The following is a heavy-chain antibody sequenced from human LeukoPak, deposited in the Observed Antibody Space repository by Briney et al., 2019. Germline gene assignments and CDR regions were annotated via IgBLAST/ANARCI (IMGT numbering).Heavy chain of an antibody. Sequence: ASVHVSCKASGYTFTSYGISWLRQAPGQGREWIGWISAYNGNTNYAQKFHDRVTMTTDTSTTTVYMELRSLTSDDTAMYYCARDQSPGLFDYWGQGTLVSVSS. V-gene: IGHV1-18*01. CDR3: ARDQSPGLFDY. CDR1: GYTFTSYG. CDR2: ISAYNGNT. J-gene: IGHJ4*02.